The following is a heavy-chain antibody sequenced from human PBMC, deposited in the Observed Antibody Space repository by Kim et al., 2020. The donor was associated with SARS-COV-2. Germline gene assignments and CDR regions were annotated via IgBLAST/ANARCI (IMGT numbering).Heavy chain of an antibody. J-gene: IGHJ4*02. D-gene: IGHD1-26*01. Sequence: YADSVKTRYTISRDNAKKSLYLQMNSRRAEDTAVYYWARVRGGSRSPVDYWGQGTLVTVSS. CDR3: ARVRGGSRSPVDY. V-gene: IGHV3-21*01.